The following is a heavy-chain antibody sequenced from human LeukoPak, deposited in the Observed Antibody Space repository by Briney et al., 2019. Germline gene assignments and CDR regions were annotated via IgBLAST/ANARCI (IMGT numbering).Heavy chain of an antibody. CDR1: GGSINNYY. CDR3: ARDVGGGPFFDY. CDR2: IYSSGST. Sequence: SETLSLTCTVSGGSINNYYWTWIRQPAGKGLEWIGRIYSSGSTDYNPSLKSRVTISVDTSKNQFSLKLSSVTAADTAVYYCARDVGGGPFFDYWGQGTLVTVSS. V-gene: IGHV4-4*07. J-gene: IGHJ4*02. D-gene: IGHD2-15*01.